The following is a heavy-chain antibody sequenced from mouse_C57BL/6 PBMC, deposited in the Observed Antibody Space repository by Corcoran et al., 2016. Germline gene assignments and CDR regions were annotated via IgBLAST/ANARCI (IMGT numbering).Heavy chain of an antibody. CDR3: AFGSSSPWFAY. D-gene: IGHD1-1*01. Sequence: EVQLQQSGPVLVKPGASVKMSCKASGYTFTDYYMNWVKQSHGKSLEWIGVINPYNGGTSYNQKFKGKATLTVDKSSSTAYMELNSLTSEDSAVYYCAFGSSSPWFAYWGQGTLVTVSA. V-gene: IGHV1-19*01. CDR1: GYTFTDYY. J-gene: IGHJ3*01. CDR2: INPYNGGT.